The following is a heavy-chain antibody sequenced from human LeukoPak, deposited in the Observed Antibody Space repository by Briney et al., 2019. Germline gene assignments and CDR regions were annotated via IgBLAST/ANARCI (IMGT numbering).Heavy chain of an antibody. J-gene: IGHJ4*02. CDR2: ISSYNGNT. Sequence: ASVKVSCKASGYTFSTSGISWVRQAPGQGPEWMGWISSYNGNTNYAQKLQGRVTMTTETSTSTVYMELRSLRSDDTAIYYCARDRGYSVYDRSDYWGQGTLVTVSS. D-gene: IGHD5/OR15-5a*01. CDR1: GYTFSTSG. CDR3: ARDRGYSVYDRSDY. V-gene: IGHV1-18*01.